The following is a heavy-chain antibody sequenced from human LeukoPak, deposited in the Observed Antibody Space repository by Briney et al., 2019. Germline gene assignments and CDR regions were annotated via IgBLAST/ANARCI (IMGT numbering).Heavy chain of an antibody. CDR1: GFTFSSYV. CDR3: AKNNDYGGSYWYFDL. V-gene: IGHV3-30*19. CDR2: ISYDETNK. Sequence: GGSLRLSCAASGFTFSSYVMHWVRQAPGKGLEWVAVISYDETNKYYEDSVKGRFTISRDSSKNTLYLQMSSLRDEDTAVYYCAKNNDYGGSYWYFDLWGRGTLVTVSS. J-gene: IGHJ2*01. D-gene: IGHD4-23*01.